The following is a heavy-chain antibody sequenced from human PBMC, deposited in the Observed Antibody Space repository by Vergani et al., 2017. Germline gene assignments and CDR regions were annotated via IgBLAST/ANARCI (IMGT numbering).Heavy chain of an antibody. Sequence: EVQLVESGGGLVQPGGSLRLSCAASGFTFSHYWMSWVRQAPGKGLEWVANIKQDGSEKYYVDSVKGRFTISRDNAKNSLYLQMNSLRAEDTAVYYCARRRCSSTSCFFDYWGQGTLVTVSS. CDR3: ARRRCSSTSCFFDY. V-gene: IGHV3-7*01. J-gene: IGHJ4*02. CDR2: IKQDGSEK. D-gene: IGHD2-2*01. CDR1: GFTFSHYW.